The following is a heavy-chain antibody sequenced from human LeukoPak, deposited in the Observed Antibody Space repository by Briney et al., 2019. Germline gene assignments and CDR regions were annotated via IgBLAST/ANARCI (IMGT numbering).Heavy chain of an antibody. Sequence: PGGSLRLSCAASGFTFSSYSMNWVRQAPGKGLEWVSSISSSSSYIYYADSVKGRFTISRDNAKNSLYLQMNSLRAEDTAVYYCARDLIPYCSGGSCYSGGAFDIWGQGTMVTVSP. CDR3: ARDLIPYCSGGSCYSGGAFDI. V-gene: IGHV3-21*01. D-gene: IGHD2-15*01. CDR2: ISSSSSYI. CDR1: GFTFSSYS. J-gene: IGHJ3*02.